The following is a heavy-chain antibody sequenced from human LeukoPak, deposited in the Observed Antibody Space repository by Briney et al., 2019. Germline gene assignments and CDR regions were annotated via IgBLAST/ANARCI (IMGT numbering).Heavy chain of an antibody. J-gene: IGHJ4*02. Sequence: SETLSLTCTVSGGSISSGSYYWSWIRQHAGKGLEWIGRIYTSGSTNYNPSLKSRVTISVDTSKNQFSLKLSSVTAADTAVYYCARSPDYYDSSGLDYWGQGTLVTVSS. CDR1: GGSISSGSYY. CDR2: IYTSGST. D-gene: IGHD3-22*01. CDR3: ARSPDYYDSSGLDY. V-gene: IGHV4-61*02.